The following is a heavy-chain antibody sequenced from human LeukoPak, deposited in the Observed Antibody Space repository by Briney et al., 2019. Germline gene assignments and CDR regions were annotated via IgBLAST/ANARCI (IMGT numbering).Heavy chain of an antibody. CDR3: TTGITMVRGVIHLIDY. J-gene: IGHJ4*02. Sequence: GGPLRLSCVASGFTFNNAWMSWVRQAPGKGLEWVGRVKSQTSGGTTDYAAPVKGRFTISRDDSKNTLYLQMNSLKTEDTAVYYCTTGITMVRGVIHLIDYWGQGTLVTVSS. CDR1: GFTFNNAW. CDR2: VKSQTSGGTT. V-gene: IGHV3-15*01. D-gene: IGHD3-10*01.